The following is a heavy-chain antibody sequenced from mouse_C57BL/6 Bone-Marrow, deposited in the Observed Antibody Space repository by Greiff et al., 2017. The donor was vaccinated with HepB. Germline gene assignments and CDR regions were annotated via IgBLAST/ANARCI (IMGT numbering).Heavy chain of an antibody. CDR3: ARGVIYYDYAAWFAY. Sequence: EVKLMESGGGLVKPGGSLKLSCAASGFTFSSYAMSWVRQTPEKRLEWVATISDGGSYTYYPDNVKGRFTISRDNAKNHLYLQMSHLKSEDTAMYYCARGVIYYDYAAWFAYWGQGTLVTVSA. V-gene: IGHV5-4*03. CDR1: GFTFSSYA. J-gene: IGHJ3*01. D-gene: IGHD2-4*01. CDR2: ISDGGSYT.